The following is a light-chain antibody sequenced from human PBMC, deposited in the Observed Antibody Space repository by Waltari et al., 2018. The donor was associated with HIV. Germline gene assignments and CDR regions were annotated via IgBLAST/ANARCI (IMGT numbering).Light chain of an antibody. Sequence: QSVLTQPPSVSGAPGQRVTISCTGSTSNIGADYDVHWYQQIPGTAPKLLISGNKNRPSGVPDRFSSSKSGTSVSLTITGLQAEDEADYFGQSYDITLSASVVFGGGTKLTVL. V-gene: IGLV1-40*01. CDR3: QSYDITLSASVV. CDR1: TSNIGADYD. J-gene: IGLJ2*01. CDR2: GNK.